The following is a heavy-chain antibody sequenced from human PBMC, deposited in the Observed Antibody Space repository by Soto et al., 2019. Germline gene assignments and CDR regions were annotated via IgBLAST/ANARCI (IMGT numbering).Heavy chain of an antibody. CDR2: IYYSGST. CDR1: GGSVSSGDYF. V-gene: IGHV4-61*08. J-gene: IGHJ6*04. Sequence: PSETLSLTCFVSGGSVSSGDYFWSWLRQSPGKRLEWIAYIYYSGSTNYNPSLKSRATISVDTSKSQVSLTLTSMTAADAALYHCARSPNYYYYGFDVWGKGTAVTVSS. CDR3: ARSPNYYYYGFDV. D-gene: IGHD3-10*01.